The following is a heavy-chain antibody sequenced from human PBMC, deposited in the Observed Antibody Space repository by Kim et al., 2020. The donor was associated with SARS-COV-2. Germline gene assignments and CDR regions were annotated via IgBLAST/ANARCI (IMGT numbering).Heavy chain of an antibody. V-gene: IGHV1-69*04. Sequence: GIPNDAQKFQGRVTIPADNSTATVFMELSSLRPEDTAVYYCARESDGSFDYWGQGTLVTSSS. CDR3: ARESDGSFDY. CDR2: GIP. J-gene: IGHJ4*02.